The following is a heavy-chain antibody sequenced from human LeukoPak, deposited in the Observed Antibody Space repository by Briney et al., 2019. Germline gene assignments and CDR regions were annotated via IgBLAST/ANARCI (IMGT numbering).Heavy chain of an antibody. D-gene: IGHD5-24*01. CDR1: GFTFSSYW. J-gene: IGHJ5*02. CDR2: INSDGSST. CDR3: AKGGSRGNWIDP. Sequence: GGSLRLSCAASGFTFSSYWMLWVRQAPGKGLVWVSRINSDGSSTTYADSVKGRFTISRDNAKNTLYLQMNSLRAEDTAVYYCAKGGSRGNWIDPWGQGTLVTVSS. V-gene: IGHV3-74*01.